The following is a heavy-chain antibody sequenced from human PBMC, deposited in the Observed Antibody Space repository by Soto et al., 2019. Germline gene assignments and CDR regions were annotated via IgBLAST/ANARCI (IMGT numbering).Heavy chain of an antibody. CDR1: GGTFSSYA. CDR3: ARSRRSPNFFDP. D-gene: IGHD6-13*01. Sequence: QVQLVQSGAEVKKPGSSVNVSCKASGGTFSSYAISWVRQAPGQGLECMGGIIPIFGTANYAQKFQGRVTITADKSTSTAYMELSSLRSEDTAVYYCARSRRSPNFFDPWGQGTLVTVSS. CDR2: IIPIFGTA. J-gene: IGHJ5*02. V-gene: IGHV1-69*06.